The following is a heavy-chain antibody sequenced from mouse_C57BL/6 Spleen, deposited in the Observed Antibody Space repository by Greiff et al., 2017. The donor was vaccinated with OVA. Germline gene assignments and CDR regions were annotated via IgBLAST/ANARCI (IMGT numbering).Heavy chain of an antibody. CDR3: ARSDYYGSSYVDYAMDY. J-gene: IGHJ4*01. CDR1: GYTFTSYW. V-gene: IGHV1-59*01. CDR2: IDPSDSYT. D-gene: IGHD1-1*01. Sequence: QVQLKQPGAELVRPGTSVKLSCKASGYTFTSYWMHWVKQRPGQGLEWIGVIDPSDSYTNYNQKFKGKATLTVDTSSSTAYMQLSSLTSEDSAVYYCARSDYYGSSYVDYAMDYWGQGTSVTVSS.